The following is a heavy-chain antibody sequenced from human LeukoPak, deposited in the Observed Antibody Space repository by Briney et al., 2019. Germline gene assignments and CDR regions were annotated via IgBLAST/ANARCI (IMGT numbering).Heavy chain of an antibody. J-gene: IGHJ5*02. Sequence: ASVKVSCKASGYTFTSYYMHWVRQAPGQGLEWKGIINPSGGSTSYAQKFQGRVTMTRDTSTSTVYMELSSLRSEDTAVYYCASSSRPDNWFDPWGQGTLVTVSS. CDR1: GYTFTSYY. CDR3: ASSSRPDNWFDP. CDR2: INPSGGST. D-gene: IGHD2-2*01. V-gene: IGHV1-46*03.